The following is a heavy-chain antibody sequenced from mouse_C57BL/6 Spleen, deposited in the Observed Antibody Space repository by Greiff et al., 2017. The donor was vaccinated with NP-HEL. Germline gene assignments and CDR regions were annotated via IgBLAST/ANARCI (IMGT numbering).Heavy chain of an antibody. J-gene: IGHJ2*01. CDR1: GYTFTGYW. D-gene: IGHD2-3*01. CDR3: ARSPMMVTTGYFDY. Sequence: VQLQESGAELMKPGASVKLSCTATGYTFTGYWIEWVKQRPGHGLEWIGEILPGSGSTNYNEKFKGKATFTADTASNTAYMQLSSLTTEVSAIYDCARSPMMVTTGYFDYWGQGTTLTVSS. CDR2: ILPGSGST. V-gene: IGHV1-9*01.